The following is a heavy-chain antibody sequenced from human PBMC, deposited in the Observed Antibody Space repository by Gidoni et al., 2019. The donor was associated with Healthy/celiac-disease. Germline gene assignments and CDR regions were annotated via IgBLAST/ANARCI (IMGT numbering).Heavy chain of an antibody. CDR1: GYTFTSYY. D-gene: IGHD3-10*01. CDR3: ASSMVRGVNDY. Sequence: QVQLVQSGAEVPKPGASVKVSCKAYGYTFTSYYMHWVRQAPGQWLEWMGIINPSGGSTSYSQKFQGRFTMTRDTSTSTVYMKLSSLRSEDTAVYYCASSMVRGVNDYWGQGTLVTVSS. J-gene: IGHJ4*02. V-gene: IGHV1-46*01. CDR2: INPSGGST.